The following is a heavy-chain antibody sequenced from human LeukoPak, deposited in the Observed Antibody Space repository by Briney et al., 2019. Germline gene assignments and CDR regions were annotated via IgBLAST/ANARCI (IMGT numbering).Heavy chain of an antibody. D-gene: IGHD3-10*01. J-gene: IGHJ4*02. V-gene: IGHV4-34*01. Sequence: SETLSLTCAVYGGSFSGYYWSWIRQPPGKGLEWIGEINHSGSTNYNPSLKSRVTISVDTSKNQFSLKLSSVTAADTAVYYCASFYGSGFSFDYWGQGTLVTVSS. CDR1: GGSFSGYY. CDR2: INHSGST. CDR3: ASFYGSGFSFDY.